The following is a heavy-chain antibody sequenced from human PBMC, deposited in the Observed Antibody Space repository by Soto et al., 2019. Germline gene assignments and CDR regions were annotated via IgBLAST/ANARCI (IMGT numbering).Heavy chain of an antibody. CDR1: GGTFSSYT. J-gene: IGHJ6*03. CDR2: IIPILGIA. D-gene: IGHD2-2*01. Sequence: VKVSCKASGGTFSSYTISWVRQAPGQGLEWMGRIIPILGIANYAQKFQGRVTITADKSTSTACMELSSLRSEDTAVYYCARGQKDIVVVPAALGGMDVWGKGTTVTVSS. V-gene: IGHV1-69*02. CDR3: ARGQKDIVVVPAALGGMDV.